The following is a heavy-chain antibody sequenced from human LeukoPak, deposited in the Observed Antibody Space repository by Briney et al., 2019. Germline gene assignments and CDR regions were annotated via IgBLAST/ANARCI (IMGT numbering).Heavy chain of an antibody. CDR2: ASYSGGT. CDR3: ATAEWEYFYFDS. CDR1: GGSVTGGGYY. D-gene: IGHD1-26*01. Sequence: KTAETLSLTCSVSGGSVTGGGYYWGWIPHPPGKGLGGIGFASYSGGTYYNPSLMSRITISVDSSQNQLSLRMRDVTAADTAVYFCATAEWEYFYFDSWGQGALVAVSS. J-gene: IGHJ4*02. V-gene: IGHV4-31*03.